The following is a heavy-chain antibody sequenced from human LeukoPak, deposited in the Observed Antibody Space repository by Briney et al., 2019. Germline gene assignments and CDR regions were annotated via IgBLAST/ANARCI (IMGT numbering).Heavy chain of an antibody. D-gene: IGHD4-17*01. Sequence: GRSLRLSCAASGFTFSSYAMSWVRQAPGKGLEWVSLICGRGGNTYYADSVKGRFTISRDNSKNTLSLQMNSLRAEDTAVYYCARTTVTFGFDYWGQGTLVTVFS. CDR3: ARTTVTFGFDY. J-gene: IGHJ4*02. CDR2: ICGRGGNT. V-gene: IGHV3-23*01. CDR1: GFTFSSYA.